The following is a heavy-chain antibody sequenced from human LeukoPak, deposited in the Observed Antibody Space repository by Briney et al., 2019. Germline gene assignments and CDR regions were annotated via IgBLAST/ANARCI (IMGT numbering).Heavy chain of an antibody. Sequence: ASVKVSCKASGYTFTSYGISWVRQAPGQGFEWMGWISAYNENTNYAQKFQGRVTMTTDTSTSTAYMELRSLRSDDTAVYYCARVRVLRYFDWLSTDAFDIWGQGTMVTVPS. D-gene: IGHD3-9*01. J-gene: IGHJ3*02. CDR3: ARVRVLRYFDWLSTDAFDI. CDR1: GYTFTSYG. CDR2: ISAYNENT. V-gene: IGHV1-18*01.